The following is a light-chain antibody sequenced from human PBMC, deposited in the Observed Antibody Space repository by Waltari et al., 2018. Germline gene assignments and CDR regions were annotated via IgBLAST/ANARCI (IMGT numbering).Light chain of an antibody. CDR2: RKN. CDR3: ATWDDSLSAWV. V-gene: IGLV1-47*01. CDR1: SSHIGSTF. Sequence: QSVLTQPPSASGTPGQRATISCSGRSSHIGSTFVYWYQQLPGTAPKLLIYRKNKRPSGVPDRFSGSKSGTSASLAISGLRSEDEADYYCATWDDSLSAWVFGGGTKLTVL. J-gene: IGLJ3*02.